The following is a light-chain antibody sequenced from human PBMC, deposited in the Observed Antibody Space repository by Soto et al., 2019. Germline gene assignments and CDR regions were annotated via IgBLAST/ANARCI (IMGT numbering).Light chain of an antibody. CDR2: EVS. Sequence: QSVLTQPPSASGSPGQSVTISCTGTSSDVGAYNYVSWYQQYPGKAPKLMIYEVSKRPSGVPDRCSGSKSGKTASLTVSGLQPEDEADYYCTSYAGSDIGVFGGGTKLTVL. CDR3: TSYAGSDIGV. CDR1: SSDVGAYNY. V-gene: IGLV2-8*01. J-gene: IGLJ3*02.